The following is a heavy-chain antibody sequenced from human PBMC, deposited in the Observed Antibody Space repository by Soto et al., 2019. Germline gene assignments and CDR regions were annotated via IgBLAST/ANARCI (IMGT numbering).Heavy chain of an antibody. Sequence: QVQLVQSGAEVKKPGSSVKVSCKASGGAFNNYIFDWVRQAPGQGLEWMGGIIPMFGTPQYAKTFQDRITIYADVSTVTAYMELTSLRFADTAVYYCARGRDQPPVGLYFDSWGEGTRVTVSS. V-gene: IGHV1-69*01. CDR3: ARGRDQPPVGLYFDS. J-gene: IGHJ4*02. CDR1: GGAFNNYI. D-gene: IGHD1-26*01. CDR2: IIPMFGTP.